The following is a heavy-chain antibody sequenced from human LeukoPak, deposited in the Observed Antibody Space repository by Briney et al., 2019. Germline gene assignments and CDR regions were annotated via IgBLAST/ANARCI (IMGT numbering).Heavy chain of an antibody. CDR3: AKDRVRYDILTGYLPVDY. D-gene: IGHD3-9*01. J-gene: IGHJ4*02. V-gene: IGHV3-23*01. Sequence: PGGSLRLSCAASGFTFSSYAMSWVRQAPGKGLEWVSAISGSGGSTYYADSVKGRFTISRDNSKNTLYLQMNSLRAEDTAVYYCAKDRVRYDILTGYLPVDYWGQGTLVTVSS. CDR1: GFTFSSYA. CDR2: ISGSGGST.